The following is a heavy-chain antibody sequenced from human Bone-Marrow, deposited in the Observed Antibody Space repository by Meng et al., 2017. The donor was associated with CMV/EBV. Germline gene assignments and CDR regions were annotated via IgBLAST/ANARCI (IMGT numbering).Heavy chain of an antibody. D-gene: IGHD2-2*01. CDR1: GGTFSSYA. CDR3: ARVIPGDVVVPAARNYYYGMDV. V-gene: IGHV1-69*05. CDR2: IIPIFGTA. Sequence: SVKVSCKASGGTFSSYAISWVRQAPGQGLEWMGGIIPIFGTANYAQKFQGRVTITTDESTSTAYMELSSLRSEDTAVYYCARVIPGDVVVPAARNYYYGMDVWGQGPTVTVSS. J-gene: IGHJ6*02.